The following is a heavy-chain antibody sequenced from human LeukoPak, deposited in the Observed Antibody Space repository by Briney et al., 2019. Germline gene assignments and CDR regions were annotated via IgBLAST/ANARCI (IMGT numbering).Heavy chain of an antibody. CDR1: GFIFSSYA. J-gene: IGHJ3*02. CDR3: ARVSWADYGGGFDI. Sequence: GGSLRLSCAASGFIFSSYAMHWVRQAPGKGLEWVAVISYDGSNKYYADSVKGRFTISRDNSKNTLYLQMNSLRAEDRAVYYCARVSWADYGGGFDIWGQGTMVTVSS. V-gene: IGHV3-30*04. CDR2: ISYDGSNK. D-gene: IGHD4-23*01.